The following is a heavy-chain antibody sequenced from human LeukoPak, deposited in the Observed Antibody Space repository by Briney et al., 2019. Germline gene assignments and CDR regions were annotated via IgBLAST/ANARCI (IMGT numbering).Heavy chain of an antibody. V-gene: IGHV3-74*01. D-gene: IGHD1-26*01. CDR2: INGDGRTT. CDR1: GFTFSSYW. CDR3: AREVGADPIGSLWFDP. Sequence: TGGSLRLSCAASGFTFSSYWMHWVRQAPGKGLVWVSRINGDGRTTAYADSVKGRFTISRDNAKNTLYLQMNSLRAEDTAVYYCAREVGADPIGSLWFDPWGQGTLVTVSS. J-gene: IGHJ5*02.